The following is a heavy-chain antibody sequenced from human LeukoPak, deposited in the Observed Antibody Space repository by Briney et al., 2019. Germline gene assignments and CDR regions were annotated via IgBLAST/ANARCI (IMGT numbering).Heavy chain of an antibody. Sequence: GGSLRLSCAVSGFTFSSYWMHWVRQAPGKGLVWVSRINSDGNRTSYVDSVKGRFTISRDNAKNTLYLQMNSLRAEDTAVYYCARSISGSYGYWGQGTLVTVSS. CDR1: GFTFSSYW. D-gene: IGHD1-26*01. CDR3: ARSISGSYGY. V-gene: IGHV3-74*01. CDR2: INSDGNRT. J-gene: IGHJ4*02.